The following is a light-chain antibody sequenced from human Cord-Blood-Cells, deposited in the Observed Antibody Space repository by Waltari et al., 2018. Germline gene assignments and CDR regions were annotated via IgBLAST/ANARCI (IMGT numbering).Light chain of an antibody. V-gene: IGLV2-8*01. J-gene: IGLJ2*01. CDR2: EVS. Sequence: QSALTPPPSASGSPGQSVTISCTGTSSDVGGYNFVSWYQQHPGKDPKLMIYEVSTRPSGVPDRFSCSKSGNTASLTVSGLQAEDEADYYCSSYAGSNNLVFGGGTKLTVL. CDR1: SSDVGGYNF. CDR3: SSYAGSNNLV.